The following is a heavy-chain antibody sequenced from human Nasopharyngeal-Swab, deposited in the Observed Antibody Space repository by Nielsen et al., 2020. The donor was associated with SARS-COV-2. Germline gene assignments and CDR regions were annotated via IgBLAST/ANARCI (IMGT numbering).Heavy chain of an antibody. J-gene: IGHJ2*01. CDR3: ARDSGWYNWYFDL. Sequence: GESLKISCAASGFTFDGYAMHWVRQAPGKGLEWVSSISSSSSYIYYADSVKGRFTISRDNAKNSLYLQMNSLRAEDTAVYYCARDSGWYNWYFDLWGRGTLVTVSS. CDR2: ISSSSSYI. CDR1: GFTFDGYA. D-gene: IGHD6-19*01. V-gene: IGHV3-21*01.